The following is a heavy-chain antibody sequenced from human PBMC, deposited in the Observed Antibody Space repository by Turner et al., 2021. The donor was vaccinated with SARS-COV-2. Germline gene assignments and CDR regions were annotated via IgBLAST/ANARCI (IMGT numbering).Heavy chain of an antibody. Sequence: VQLVESGGGLVKPGGSLRLSCAASGFTFSDYYMSWIRQAPGKGLEWVANLNQGGGEKYYVDSVKGRFTIYRDNAKNSLYLEMNSLRAEDTAVYYCARGYCSGGSCYGAGYDFWGQGTLVTVSS. CDR3: ARGYCSGGSCYGAGYDF. CDR2: LNQGGGEK. D-gene: IGHD2-15*01. V-gene: IGHV3-7*04. J-gene: IGHJ4*02. CDR1: GFTFSDYY.